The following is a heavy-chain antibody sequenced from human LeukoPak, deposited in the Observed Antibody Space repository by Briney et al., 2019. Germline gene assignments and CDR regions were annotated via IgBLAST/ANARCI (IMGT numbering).Heavy chain of an antibody. CDR2: ISHDGSNK. CDR1: GFTFSSYG. J-gene: IGHJ4*02. CDR3: AKDRDYGGQLGY. V-gene: IGHV3-30*18. D-gene: IGHD4-23*01. Sequence: GGSLRLSCAASGFTFSSYGMHWVRQAPGKGLEWVAVISHDGSNKYYADSVKGRFTISRDNSKNTLYLQMNSLRAEDTAVYYCAKDRDYGGQLGYWGQGTLVTVSS.